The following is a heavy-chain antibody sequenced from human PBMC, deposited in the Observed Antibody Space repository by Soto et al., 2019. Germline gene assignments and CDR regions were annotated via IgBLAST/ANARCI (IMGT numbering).Heavy chain of an antibody. Sequence: EVQLVESGGGLVQPGGSLRLSCAASGFKFSSYWMSWVRQAPGKGLEWVANIKQDGSEKYYVDSVKGRFTISRDNAKNSLYLQMNSLRAEDTAVYYCARGGRSGDYWGQGTLVTVSS. V-gene: IGHV3-7*01. CDR2: IKQDGSEK. D-gene: IGHD2-15*01. CDR3: ARGGRSGDY. CDR1: GFKFSSYW. J-gene: IGHJ4*02.